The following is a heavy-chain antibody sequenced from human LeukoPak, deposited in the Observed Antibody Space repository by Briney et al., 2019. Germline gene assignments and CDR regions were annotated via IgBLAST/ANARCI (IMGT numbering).Heavy chain of an antibody. J-gene: IGHJ4*02. CDR1: GGSISSGGYY. V-gene: IGHV4-31*03. CDR3: ARSQRDYYFDY. CDR2: TYYSGST. D-gene: IGHD6-25*01. Sequence: SETLSLTCTVSGGSISSGGYYWSWIRQHPGKGLEWIGYTYYSGSTYYNPSLKSRVTISVDTSKNQFSLKLSSVTAADTAVYYCARSQRDYYFDYWGQGTLVTVSS.